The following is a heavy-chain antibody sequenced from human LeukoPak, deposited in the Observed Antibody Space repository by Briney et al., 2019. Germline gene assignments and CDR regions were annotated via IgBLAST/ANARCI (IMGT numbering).Heavy chain of an antibody. D-gene: IGHD3-10*01. J-gene: IGHJ4*02. CDR2: IYPGDSDT. V-gene: IGHV5-51*01. CDR1: GYSFTSYW. CDR3: ARSIYGSGSFSGFDY. Sequence: HGESLKISCKGSGYSFTSYWIGWVRQMPGKGLEWMGIIYPGDSDTRYSPSFQGQVTISADKSISTAYLQWSSLKASDTAMYYCARSIYGSGSFSGFDYWGQGTLVTVSS.